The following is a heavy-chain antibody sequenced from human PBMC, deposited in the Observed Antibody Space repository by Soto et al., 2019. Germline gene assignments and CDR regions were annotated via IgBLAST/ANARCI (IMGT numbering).Heavy chain of an antibody. V-gene: IGHV4-34*01. D-gene: IGHD3-10*01. CDR1: GGSFSGYY. J-gene: IGHJ4*02. CDR2: INHSGST. CDR3: ANGVVRGTIDY. Sequence: QVQLQQWGAGLLKPSETLSLTCAVYGGSFSGYYWSWIRQPPGKGLEWIGEINHSGSTNYNPSLKSRVTISVDTSKNQFSLKLSSVTAADTAVYYCANGVVRGTIDYWGQGTLVTVSS.